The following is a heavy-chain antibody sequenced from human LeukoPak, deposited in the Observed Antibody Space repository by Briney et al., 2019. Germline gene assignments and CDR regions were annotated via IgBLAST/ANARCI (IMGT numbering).Heavy chain of an antibody. CDR1: GFTFSSYA. D-gene: IGHD3-22*01. CDR2: ISGSGGST. J-gene: IGHJ6*03. Sequence: GGSLRLSCAASGFTFSSYAMSWVRQAPGKGLEWVSAISGSGGSTYYADAVKGRFTISRDNSKNTLYLQMNSLRAEDTAVYYCAKDYYPSNYYYYMDVWGKGTTVTVSS. V-gene: IGHV3-23*01. CDR3: AKDYYPSNYYYYMDV.